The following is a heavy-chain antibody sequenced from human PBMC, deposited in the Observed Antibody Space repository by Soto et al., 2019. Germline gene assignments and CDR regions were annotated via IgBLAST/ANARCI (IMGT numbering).Heavy chain of an antibody. Sequence: PGESLKISCKASGYTFTNYWIGWVRQMPGKGLEWMGIIYPSDSDTRYSPSFQGQVTVSADKSISTAYLQWGSLKASDTAMYYRARFTPWYYFDYWGQGTLVTVSS. D-gene: IGHD2-8*02. J-gene: IGHJ4*02. CDR2: IYPSDSDT. CDR1: GYTFTNYW. V-gene: IGHV5-51*01. CDR3: ARFTPWYYFDY.